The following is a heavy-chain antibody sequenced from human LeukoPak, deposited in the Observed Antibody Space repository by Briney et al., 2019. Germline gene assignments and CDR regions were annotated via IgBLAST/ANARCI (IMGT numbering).Heavy chain of an antibody. Sequence: PGGSLRLSCAASGFSFSSYSMNWVRQAPGKGLEWVSHISSGSSDIYYADSVRGRFTISRDNAKNSLYLQMSSLRAEDTAVYYCARTFDSWGQGTLVTVSS. CDR3: ARTFDS. CDR2: ISSGSSDI. V-gene: IGHV3-48*01. J-gene: IGHJ4*02. CDR1: GFSFSSYS.